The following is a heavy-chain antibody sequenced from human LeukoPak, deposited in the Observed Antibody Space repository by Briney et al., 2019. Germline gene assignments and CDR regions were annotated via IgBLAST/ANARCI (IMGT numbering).Heavy chain of an antibody. CDR3: ARQSTPHGNFDY. CDR1: GFTLTNYA. CDR2: LGTAGDT. Sequence: GGSLRLSCAASGFTLTNYAMHWVRQPAGEGLEWVSALGTAGDTFYPGSMKGRFSISRDNAKKSLFLQMNSLRVEDTAIYYCARQSTPHGNFDYWGQGTLVTVSS. J-gene: IGHJ4*02. V-gene: IGHV3-13*01. D-gene: IGHD5-24*01.